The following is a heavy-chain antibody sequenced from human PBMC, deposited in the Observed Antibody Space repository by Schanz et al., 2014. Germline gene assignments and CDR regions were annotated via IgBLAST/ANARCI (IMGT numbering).Heavy chain of an antibody. V-gene: IGHV1-18*01. D-gene: IGHD3-3*01. CDR2: ISAYNGNT. Sequence: QVQLVQSGAEVKKPGASVKVSCKASGYTFTSYGISWVRQVPGQGLEWMGWISAYNGNTKYPQKLQGRVTMTTDTSTSTAYMELRSLRSDDTAVYYCARDRRFFDRDDLYYFDSWGQGTLVTVSS. J-gene: IGHJ4*02. CDR1: GYTFTSYG. CDR3: ARDRRFFDRDDLYYFDS.